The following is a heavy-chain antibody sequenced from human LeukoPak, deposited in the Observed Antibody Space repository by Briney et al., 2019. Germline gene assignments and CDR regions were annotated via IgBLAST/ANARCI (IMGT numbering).Heavy chain of an antibody. J-gene: IGHJ4*02. Sequence: PSETLSLTCVVSGYSINSGYYWGWIRQPPGKGMEWIGNIYHSGGTYYNPSLKSRVTISVDTSKNQFSLKLTSVTAADTAVYYCARSYIGLLYTYFDSWGQGTLVTVSS. V-gene: IGHV4-38-2*01. CDR3: ARSYIGLLYTYFDS. CDR2: IYHSGGT. D-gene: IGHD2-15*01. CDR1: GYSINSGYY.